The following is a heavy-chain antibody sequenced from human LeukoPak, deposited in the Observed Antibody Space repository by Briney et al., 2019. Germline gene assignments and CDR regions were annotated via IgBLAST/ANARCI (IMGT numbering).Heavy chain of an antibody. D-gene: IGHD6-6*01. V-gene: IGHV4-34*01. CDR3: ARRARQLILDY. Sequence: SETLSLTCAVYGGSFSGYYWSWIRQPPGKGLEWIGEINHRGSNNYNPSLKSRVTISVDTSKNQFSLKLSSVTAADTAVYYCARRARQLILDYWGQGTLVTVSS. J-gene: IGHJ4*02. CDR2: INHRGSN. CDR1: GGSFSGYY.